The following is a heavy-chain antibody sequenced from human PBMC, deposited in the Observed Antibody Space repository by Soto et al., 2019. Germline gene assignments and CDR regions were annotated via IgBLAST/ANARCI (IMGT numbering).Heavy chain of an antibody. D-gene: IGHD3-10*01. CDR3: ARSFGTPLVDY. Sequence: GGSLRLSCAASGFTFSSYGMRWVRQAPGKGLERVAVIWYDGSNKYYADSVKGRFTISRDNSKNTLYLQMNSLRAEDTAVYYCARSFGTPLVDYWGQGTLVTVSS. CDR1: GFTFSSYG. V-gene: IGHV3-33*01. CDR2: IWYDGSNK. J-gene: IGHJ4*02.